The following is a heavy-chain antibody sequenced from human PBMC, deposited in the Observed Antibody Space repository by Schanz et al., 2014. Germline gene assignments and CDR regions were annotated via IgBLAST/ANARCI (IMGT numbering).Heavy chain of an antibody. V-gene: IGHV1-18*04. CDR1: GYTFRHYG. CDR3: ARGWGYDALTGYVF. Sequence: QVQLVQSGSEVKKPGASMKVSCLASGYTFRHYGISWLRQAPGQGLEWMGYISGYNGNTNYAPKVQDRVTMTTDTSTSTAYMELRRLRSDDTAVYYCARGWGYDALTGYVFWGQGTLVTVSS. J-gene: IGHJ4*02. D-gene: IGHD3-9*01. CDR2: ISGYNGNT.